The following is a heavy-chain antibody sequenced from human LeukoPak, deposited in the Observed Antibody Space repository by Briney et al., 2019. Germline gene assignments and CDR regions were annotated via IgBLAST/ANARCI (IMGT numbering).Heavy chain of an antibody. D-gene: IGHD4-17*01. CDR3: ARDLVTVTKGFDI. CDR1: ADSFSSHY. J-gene: IGHJ3*02. CDR2: ISYMGST. V-gene: IGHV4-59*11. Sequence: PSETLSLTCAVSADSFSSHYWTWVRQAPGKGLEWIGYISYMGSTNYNPSLKSRVTISIDTSKNQFSLKLSSVTAADTAVYYCARDLVTVTKGFDIWGQGTMVSVSS.